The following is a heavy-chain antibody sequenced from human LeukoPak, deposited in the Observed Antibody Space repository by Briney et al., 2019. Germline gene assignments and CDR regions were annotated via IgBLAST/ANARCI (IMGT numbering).Heavy chain of an antibody. CDR1: GFTFSSYA. CDR3: AKDLSPKYSSSIVPGIPDY. D-gene: IGHD6-6*01. Sequence: GGSLRLSCAASGFTFSSYAMSWVRQAPGKGLEWVSAISGSGGSTYYADSVEGRFTISRDNSKNTLYLQMNSLRAEDTAVYYCAKDLSPKYSSSIVPGIPDYWGQGTLVTVSS. CDR2: ISGSGGST. J-gene: IGHJ4*02. V-gene: IGHV3-23*01.